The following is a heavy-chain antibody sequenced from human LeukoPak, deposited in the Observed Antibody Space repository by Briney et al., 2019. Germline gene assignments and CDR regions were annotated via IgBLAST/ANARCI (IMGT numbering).Heavy chain of an antibody. D-gene: IGHD3-10*01. V-gene: IGHV3-11*01. CDR3: AKGANYYGSGREFDN. CDR1: GFIFSDYY. Sequence: GGSLRLSCAASGFIFSDYYMGWVRQAPGKGLEWVSYISNKGSSSTTYYADSVKGRFTISRDNSKNTLYLQMNSLRAEDTAVYYCAKGANYYGSGREFDNWGQGTLVTVSS. J-gene: IGHJ4*02. CDR2: ISNKGSSSTT.